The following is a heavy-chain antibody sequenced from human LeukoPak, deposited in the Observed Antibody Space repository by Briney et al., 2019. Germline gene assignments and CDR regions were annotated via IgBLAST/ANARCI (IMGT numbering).Heavy chain of an antibody. V-gene: IGHV4-59*01. D-gene: IGHD1-26*01. Sequence: SETLSLTCTVSGGSISSYYWSWIRQPPGKGLEWIGYGSYSGSSNYNTSLKSRVTISVDTYKNHFSLKLSSVTAADTAVYYCARNGGSYSFDYWGQGTLVTVSS. CDR1: GGSISSYY. J-gene: IGHJ4*02. CDR2: GSYSGSS. CDR3: ARNGGSYSFDY.